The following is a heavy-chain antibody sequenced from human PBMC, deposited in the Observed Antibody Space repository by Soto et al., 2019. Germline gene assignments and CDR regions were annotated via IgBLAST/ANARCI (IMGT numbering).Heavy chain of an antibody. J-gene: IGHJ5*02. CDR3: ATDRHCSGGSCYWFDP. V-gene: IGHV1-24*01. CDR1: GGTFSSYA. Sequence: ASVEVSCTASGGTFSSYAISWVRQANEQGLEWMGGFDPEDGETIYAQKFQGRVTMTEDTSTGTAYMELSSLRSEDTAVYYCATDRHCSGGSCYWFDPWGQGTLVTVSS. D-gene: IGHD2-15*01. CDR2: FDPEDGET.